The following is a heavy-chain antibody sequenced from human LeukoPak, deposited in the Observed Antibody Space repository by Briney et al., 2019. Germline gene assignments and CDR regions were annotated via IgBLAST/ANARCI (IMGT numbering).Heavy chain of an antibody. Sequence: PGGSLRLSCAASGFTFSSYGMHWVRQAPGKGLEWVAVIWYDGSNKYYADSVKGRFTISRDNSKNTLYLQMNSLRAEDTAVYYSARDPSPQWELLGYWGQGTLVTLSS. D-gene: IGHD1-26*01. CDR3: ARDPSPQWELLGY. CDR2: IWYDGSNK. J-gene: IGHJ4*02. CDR1: GFTFSSYG. V-gene: IGHV3-33*01.